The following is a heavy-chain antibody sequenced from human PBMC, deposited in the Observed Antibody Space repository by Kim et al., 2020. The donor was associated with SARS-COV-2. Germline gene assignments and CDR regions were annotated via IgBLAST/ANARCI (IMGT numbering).Heavy chain of an antibody. CDR2: IYYSGST. D-gene: IGHD5-18*01. Sequence: SETLSLTCTVSGGSISSSSYYWGWIRQPPGKGLEWIGSIYYSGSTYYNPSLKSRVTISVDTSKNQFSLKLSSVTAADTAVYYCARPHTEYSYGYYFDYWGQGTLVTVSS. V-gene: IGHV4-39*01. CDR1: GGSISSSSYY. J-gene: IGHJ4*02. CDR3: ARPHTEYSYGYYFDY.